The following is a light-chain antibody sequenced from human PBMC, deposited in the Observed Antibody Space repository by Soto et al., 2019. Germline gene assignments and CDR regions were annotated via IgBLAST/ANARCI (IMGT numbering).Light chain of an antibody. J-gene: IGKJ3*01. CDR3: QLAHIVPFT. CDR2: GAS. Sequence: EIMLTQSPGTLSLSPGEGATLSCRASQSVISSYLAWYQQKPGQAPRLLIYGASSRATGIPDRFSGSGSGTDFSLTISSLQPEDFATYYCQLAHIVPFTFGPGTTVNL. CDR1: QSVISSY. V-gene: IGKV3-20*01.